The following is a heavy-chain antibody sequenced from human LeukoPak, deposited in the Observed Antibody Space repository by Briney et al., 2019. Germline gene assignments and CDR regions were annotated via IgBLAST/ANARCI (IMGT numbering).Heavy chain of an antibody. CDR1: GFTFSSYA. V-gene: IGHV3-23*01. D-gene: IGHD3-16*01. CDR2: ISGSGGST. Sequence: PGGSLRLSCAASGFTFSSYAMNWVRQAPGKGLEWVSAISGSGGSTYYADSVKGRFTISRDNSKNTLYLQMNSLRAEDTAVYYCAKGGMGHYYGMDVWGQGTTVTVSS. CDR3: AKGGMGHYYGMDV. J-gene: IGHJ6*02.